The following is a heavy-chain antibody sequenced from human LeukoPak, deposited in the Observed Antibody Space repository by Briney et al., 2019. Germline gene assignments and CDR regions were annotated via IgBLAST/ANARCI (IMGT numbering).Heavy chain of an antibody. J-gene: IGHJ4*02. D-gene: IGHD3-10*01. CDR2: ISGSGGST. CDR1: GFTFSSYA. V-gene: IGHV3-23*01. CDR3: ARDIYYYYGAGSYYWSGIDY. Sequence: PGGSLRLSCAASGFTFSSYAMSWVRQAPGKGLEWVSAISGSGGSTYYADSVKGQFTITRDNDKHSLYLQLNSLSAEATAVYYCARDIYYYYGAGSYYWSGIDYWGQGTLVTVSS.